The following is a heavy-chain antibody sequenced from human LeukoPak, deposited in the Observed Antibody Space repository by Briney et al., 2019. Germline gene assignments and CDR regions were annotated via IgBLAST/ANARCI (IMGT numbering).Heavy chain of an antibody. D-gene: IGHD2/OR15-2a*01. V-gene: IGHV3-23*01. CDR1: GFTFNRFA. CDR3: APLPNMSIYYNMDV. J-gene: IGHJ6*03. Sequence: GGSLRLSCVASGFTFNRFAMNWVRQAPGKGLEWVSGISGSGSSTYYAESVKGRSTISRDNSKNTLFLQMDSLRAEDTAVYYCAPLPNMSIYYNMDVWGKGTTVTVSS. CDR2: ISGSGSST.